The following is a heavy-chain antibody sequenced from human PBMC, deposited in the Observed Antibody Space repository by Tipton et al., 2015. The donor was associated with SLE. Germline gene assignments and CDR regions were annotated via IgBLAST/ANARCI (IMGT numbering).Heavy chain of an antibody. Sequence: SLRLSCSASGFMFYKYSMTWVRQAPGKGLEWVANINDDGSEQNYVDSVKGRFTISRDNAKNSLYLQMNRLRAEDTAVYYCGRGGRGGDVWGQGTLVTVSS. CDR3: GRGGRGGDV. CDR2: INDDGSEQ. CDR1: GFMFYKYS. V-gene: IGHV3-7*01. D-gene: IGHD3-10*01. J-gene: IGHJ4*02.